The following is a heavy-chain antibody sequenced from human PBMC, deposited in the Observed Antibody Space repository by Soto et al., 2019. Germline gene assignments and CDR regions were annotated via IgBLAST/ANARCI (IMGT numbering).Heavy chain of an antibody. D-gene: IGHD3-16*01. CDR1: GASISSSGYY. Sequence: QVQLQESGPGLVSPWGTLSLTCPVSGASISSSGYYWGWIRQAPGKGLEWIGSIDYIGNTYYNPSPMSRVIVSVDTSKNQISLELNSVTAADTAVHYWVRGGLRYQQSSYYFDVWGQGTLITGSS. CDR2: IDYIGNT. CDR3: VRGGLRYQQSSYYFDV. V-gene: IGHV4-39*01. J-gene: IGHJ4*02.